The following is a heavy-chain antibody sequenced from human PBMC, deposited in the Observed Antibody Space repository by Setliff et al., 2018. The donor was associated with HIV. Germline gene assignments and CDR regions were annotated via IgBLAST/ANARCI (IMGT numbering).Heavy chain of an antibody. D-gene: IGHD3-22*01. J-gene: IGHJ3*02. CDR3: ARSPYYYDSGGYGGDAFDI. V-gene: IGHV3-53*01. Sequence: TGGSLRLSCAASGFTVSSNYMSWVRQAPGKGLEWVSVIYSDGSTYYADSVKGRFTISRDNSKNTLYLQMNSLRAEDTAVYYCARSPYYYDSGGYGGDAFDIWGQGTMVTVSS. CDR2: IYSDGST. CDR1: GFTVSSNY.